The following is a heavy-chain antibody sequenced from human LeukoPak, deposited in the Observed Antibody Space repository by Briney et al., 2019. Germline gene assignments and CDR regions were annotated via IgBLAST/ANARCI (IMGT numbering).Heavy chain of an antibody. V-gene: IGHV3-23*01. CDR2: VSGSGDRT. J-gene: IGHJ4*02. Sequence: PGGSLRLSSAAPGFTFSNYAMSWVRQAPGKGLEWISAVSGSGDRTYYAGSVKGRFTISRDNSKNIVYLRMNSLRAEDTAVYFCANSRGYGSGNLWGQGTLVTVSS. D-gene: IGHD3-10*01. CDR3: ANSRGYGSGNL. CDR1: GFTFSNYA.